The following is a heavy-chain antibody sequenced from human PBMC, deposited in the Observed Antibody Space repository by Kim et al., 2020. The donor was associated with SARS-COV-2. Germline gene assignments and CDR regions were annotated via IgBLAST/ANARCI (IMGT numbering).Heavy chain of an antibody. D-gene: IGHD6-25*01. V-gene: IGHV3-33*01. CDR1: GFSFARFG. CDR2: IWSDESHK. Sequence: GGSLRLSCEVSGFSFARFGMHWVRQAPGKGLEWVATIWSDESHKYYGDSVKGRFTISRDNSKNTLFMEMNSLRVEDSAVYYCARGGAAAGVLGMDVWGQGTTVTVSS. J-gene: IGHJ6*02. CDR3: ARGGAAAGVLGMDV.